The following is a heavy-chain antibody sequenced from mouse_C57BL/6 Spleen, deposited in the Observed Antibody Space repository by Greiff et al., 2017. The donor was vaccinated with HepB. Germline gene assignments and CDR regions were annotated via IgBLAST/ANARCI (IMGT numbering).Heavy chain of an antibody. J-gene: IGHJ1*03. Sequence: VQLQESGAELVKPGASVKISCKASGYAFSSYWMNWVKQRPGKGLEWIGQIDPDEGDTNYNGKFKGKATLTADKSSSTAYMQLSSLTSEDSAVYFCARSGDFITTVVEGYFDVWGTGTTVTVSS. CDR3: ARSGDFITTVVEGYFDV. CDR1: GYAFSSYW. V-gene: IGHV1-80*01. CDR2: IDPDEGDT. D-gene: IGHD1-1*01.